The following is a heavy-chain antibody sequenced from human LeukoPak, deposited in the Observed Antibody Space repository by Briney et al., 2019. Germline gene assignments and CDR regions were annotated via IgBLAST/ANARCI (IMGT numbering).Heavy chain of an antibody. CDR1: GFTFSSYS. J-gene: IGHJ4*02. CDR3: AKDIVREIRGIDY. V-gene: IGHV3-48*04. CDR2: INSRSSTI. D-gene: IGHD3-10*01. Sequence: QSGGSLRLSCAASGFTFSSYSMNWVRQTPGKGLEWLSYINSRSSTIYYADSVKGRFTISRDNAKNSLYLQMNSLRAEDTALYYCAKDIVREIRGIDYWGQGTLVTVSS.